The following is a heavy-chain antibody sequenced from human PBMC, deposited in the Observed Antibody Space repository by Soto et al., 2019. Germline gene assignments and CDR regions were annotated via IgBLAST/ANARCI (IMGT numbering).Heavy chain of an antibody. V-gene: IGHV1-18*01. CDR1: GYTFTSYG. CDR3: ARAVLSIAGGGAFDI. J-gene: IGHJ3*02. D-gene: IGHD3-16*01. Sequence: ASVKVSCKASGYTFTSYGISWVRQAPGQGLEWMGWISAYNGNTNYAQKLQGRVTMTTDTSTSTAYMELRSLRTDDTAVYYCARAVLSIAGGGAFDIWGQGTMVTVSS. CDR2: ISAYNGNT.